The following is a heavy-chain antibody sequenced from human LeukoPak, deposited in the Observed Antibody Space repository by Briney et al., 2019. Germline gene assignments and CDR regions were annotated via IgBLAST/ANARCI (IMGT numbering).Heavy chain of an antibody. CDR2: INGDGSWT. V-gene: IGHV3-74*01. Sequence: GGSLRLSCAASGNYWMHWVRQAPGKGLVWVSHINGDGSWTTYADSVKGRFTISKDNAKNTVYLQMNNLRAEDTAVYYCVSFYETYWGRGTLDTVSS. CDR3: VSFYETY. D-gene: IGHD2-2*01. CDR1: GNYW. J-gene: IGHJ4*02.